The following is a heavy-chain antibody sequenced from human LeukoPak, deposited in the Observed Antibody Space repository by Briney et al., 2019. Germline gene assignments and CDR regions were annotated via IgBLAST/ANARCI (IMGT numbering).Heavy chain of an antibody. CDR3: ARTRSTSPRSSMDV. Sequence: SETLSLTCTVSGGSISSSSYYWGWIRQPPGKGLEWIGSIYYSGSTYYNPSLKSRVTISVDTSKNQFSLKLSSVTAADTAVYYCARTRSTSPRSSMDVWGQGTTVTVSS. D-gene: IGHD2-2*01. V-gene: IGHV4-39*07. J-gene: IGHJ6*02. CDR1: GGSISSSSYY. CDR2: IYYSGST.